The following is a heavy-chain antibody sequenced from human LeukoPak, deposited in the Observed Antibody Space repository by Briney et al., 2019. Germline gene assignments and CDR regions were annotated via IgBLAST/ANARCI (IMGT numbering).Heavy chain of an antibody. CDR3: ARLSYGIYGNYFFDQ. Sequence: PSETLSLTCTVSGGSISDSSYYWGWIRQPPGKGPEWLGTAHYSGTTYYNSSLKSRVILSVDASKNQFSLMVSSVTAADTAVYYCARLSYGIYGNYFFDQWGQGTLVAVSS. CDR2: AHYSGTT. D-gene: IGHD4-17*01. V-gene: IGHV4-39*01. CDR1: GGSISDSSYY. J-gene: IGHJ4*02.